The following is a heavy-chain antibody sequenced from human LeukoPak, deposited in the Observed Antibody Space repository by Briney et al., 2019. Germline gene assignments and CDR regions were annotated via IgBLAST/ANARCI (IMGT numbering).Heavy chain of an antibody. CDR1: GYTFTSYG. Sequence: ASVKVSCKASGYTFTSYGISWVRQAPGQGLEWMGWISAYNGNTDYAQKLQGRVTMTTDTSTSTAYMELRSLRSDDTAVYHCARGSRYYYDSSGQRGLDYWGQGTLVTVSS. D-gene: IGHD3-22*01. V-gene: IGHV1-18*01. CDR2: ISAYNGNT. J-gene: IGHJ4*02. CDR3: ARGSRYYYDSSGQRGLDY.